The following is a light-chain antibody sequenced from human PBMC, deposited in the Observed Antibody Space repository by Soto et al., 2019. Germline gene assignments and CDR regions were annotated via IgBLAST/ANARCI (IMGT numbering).Light chain of an antibody. CDR2: DAS. Sequence: DIQMTQSPSSLSASVGDSVTITCRARQSISNYLNWNQHKLGKAPKLLIYDASSLQSGVPSRFSGSGSGTDFTLTISSLQPEEFATYYCQQSYITPRTFGPGTKVDIK. CDR3: QQSYITPRT. V-gene: IGKV1-39*01. J-gene: IGKJ1*01. CDR1: QSISNY.